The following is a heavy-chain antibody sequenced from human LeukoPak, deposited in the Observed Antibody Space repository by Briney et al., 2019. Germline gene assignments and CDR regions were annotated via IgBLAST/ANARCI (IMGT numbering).Heavy chain of an antibody. Sequence: PGGSLRLSCAASGFTFSSYAMSWVRQVPGKGLEWVSAISGSGGSTYYADSVKGRFTISRDNSKNTLYLQMNSLRAEDTAVYYCAICIAAAGSSGGDCYYGMDVWGQGTTVTVSS. D-gene: IGHD6-13*01. CDR2: ISGSGGST. J-gene: IGHJ6*02. CDR1: GFTFSSYA. V-gene: IGHV3-23*01. CDR3: AICIAAAGSSGGDCYYGMDV.